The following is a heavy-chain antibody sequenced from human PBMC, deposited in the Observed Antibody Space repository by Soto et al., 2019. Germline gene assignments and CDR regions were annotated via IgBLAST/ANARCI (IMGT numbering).Heavy chain of an antibody. J-gene: IGHJ6*02. V-gene: IGHV4-4*02. CDR1: GGSISSSNW. Sequence: SETLSLTCAVSGGSISSSNWCSCVRQPPGKGLEWIGEIYHSGSTNYNPSLKSRVTISVDKSKNQFSLKLSSVTAADTAVYYCARDGTMGRGVRGYYYGMDVWGQETTVTVSS. D-gene: IGHD3-10*01. CDR3: ARDGTMGRGVRGYYYGMDV. CDR2: IYHSGST.